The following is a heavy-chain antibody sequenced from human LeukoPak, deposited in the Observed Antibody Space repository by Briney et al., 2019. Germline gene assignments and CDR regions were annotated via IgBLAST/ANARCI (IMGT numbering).Heavy chain of an antibody. CDR1: GGSISSFY. J-gene: IGHJ4*02. CDR2: IYYSGST. D-gene: IGHD4-11*01. V-gene: IGHV4-59*01. Sequence: SSDTLSLTCIISGGSISSFYWSWIRQPPGKGLEWIGYIYYSGSTNYKPSLKSRVTISVDTSKNQFSLKLSSVTAADTAVYYCARGHYKEYFDYWGQGTLVTVSS. CDR3: ARGHYKEYFDY.